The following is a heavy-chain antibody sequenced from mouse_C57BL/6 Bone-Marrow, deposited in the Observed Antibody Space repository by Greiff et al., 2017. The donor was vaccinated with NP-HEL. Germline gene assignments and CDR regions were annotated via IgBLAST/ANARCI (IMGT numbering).Heavy chain of an antibody. CDR1: GYSITSGYY. CDR2: ISYDGSN. D-gene: IGHD1-2*01. V-gene: IGHV3-6*01. J-gene: IGHJ3*01. Sequence: ESGPGLVKPSQSPSLTCSVTGYSITSGYYWNWIRQFPGNKLEWMGYISYDGSNNYNPSLKNRISITRDTSKNQFFLKLNSVTTEDTATYYCARNYGSFAYWGQGTLVTVSA. CDR3: ARNYGSFAY.